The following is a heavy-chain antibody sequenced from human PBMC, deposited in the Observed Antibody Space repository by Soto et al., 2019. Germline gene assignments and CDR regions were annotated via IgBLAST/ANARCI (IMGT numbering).Heavy chain of an antibody. V-gene: IGHV1-69*13. CDR2: IIPISGIA. J-gene: IGHJ6*02. Sequence: GASVKVSCKACGGSFSIYALSWVRQAPRQGLEWMGGIIPISGIANYAQKFQGRVTITADESTSTVYMEMSSLRSEDTAVYYCARQEFSDQYYYGMDVWGQGTTVTVSS. CDR1: GGSFSIYA. D-gene: IGHD3-10*01. CDR3: ARQEFSDQYYYGMDV.